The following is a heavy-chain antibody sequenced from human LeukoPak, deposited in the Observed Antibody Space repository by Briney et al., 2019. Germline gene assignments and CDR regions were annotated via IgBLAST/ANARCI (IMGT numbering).Heavy chain of an antibody. CDR2: IKSKTDGGTT. J-gene: IGHJ6*02. Sequence: GRSLRLSCAASGFTVSNAWMSWVRQAPGKGLEWVGRIKSKTDGGTTDYAAPVKGRFTISRDDSKNTLYLQMNSLKTEDTAVYYCTTDRYRGSYSDYYYGMDVWGQGTTVTVSS. CDR3: TTDRYRGSYSDYYYGMDV. V-gene: IGHV3-15*01. D-gene: IGHD1-26*01. CDR1: GFTVSNAW.